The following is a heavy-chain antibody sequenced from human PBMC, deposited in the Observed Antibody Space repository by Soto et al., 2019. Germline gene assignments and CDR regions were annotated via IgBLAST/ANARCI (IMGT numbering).Heavy chain of an antibody. V-gene: IGHV4-39*01. CDR1: GGSISSSSYY. CDR3: ARHVNPTYYYDSSGYQTYYYYGMDV. D-gene: IGHD3-22*01. Sequence: SETLSLTCTVSGGSISSSSYYWGWIRQPPGKGLEWIGSIYYSGSTYYNPSLKSRVTISVDTSKNQLSLKLSSVTAADTAVYYCARHVNPTYYYDSSGYQTYYYYGMDVWGQGTTVTVSS. CDR2: IYYSGST. J-gene: IGHJ6*02.